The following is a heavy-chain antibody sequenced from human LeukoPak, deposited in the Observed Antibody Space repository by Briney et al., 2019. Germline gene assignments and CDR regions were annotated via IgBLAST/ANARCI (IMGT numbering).Heavy chain of an antibody. CDR1: GFTFSSYS. Sequence: GGSLRLSCAASGFTFSSYSMNWVRQAPGKGLEWVSYIRSSGSPIYYADSVRGRYTISRDNAKNSLYLQMNSLRDEDTAVYYCVRDPDALDFWGQGTPVTVSS. J-gene: IGHJ4*02. CDR3: VRDPDALDF. V-gene: IGHV3-48*02. CDR2: IRSSGSPI.